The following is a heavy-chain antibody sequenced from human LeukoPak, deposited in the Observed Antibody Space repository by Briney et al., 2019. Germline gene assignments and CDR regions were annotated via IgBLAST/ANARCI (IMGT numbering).Heavy chain of an antibody. V-gene: IGHV5-51*01. CDR1: GYSFTKYW. Sequence: GESLKISCKGSGYSFTKYWIGWVRQMPGKGLEWMGLIYPGDSDIRYSPSFQGQVTISADKSISIAYLQWSSLKASDTAMYYCARYIGSQYYFDYWGQGTLVTVSS. J-gene: IGHJ4*02. CDR3: ARYIGSQYYFDY. D-gene: IGHD5/OR15-5a*01. CDR2: IYPGDSDI.